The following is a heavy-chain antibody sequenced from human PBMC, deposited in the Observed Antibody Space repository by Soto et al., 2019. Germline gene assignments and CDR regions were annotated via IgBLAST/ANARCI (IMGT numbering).Heavy chain of an antibody. V-gene: IGHV3-30*18. Sequence: QVQLVESGGGVVQPGRSLRLSCAASGFTFRTNAMHWVRQAPGKGLEWVAVISYDGNNKYYADSVKGRFTISRDNSKNTLYLHMNSLRAEDTAVYYCAKNGYSSGWYGDYWGQGTLVTVSS. J-gene: IGHJ4*02. CDR1: GFTFRTNA. CDR2: ISYDGNNK. CDR3: AKNGYSSGWYGDY. D-gene: IGHD6-19*01.